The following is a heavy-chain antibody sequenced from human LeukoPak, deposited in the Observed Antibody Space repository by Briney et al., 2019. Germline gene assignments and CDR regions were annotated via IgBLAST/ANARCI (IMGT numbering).Heavy chain of an antibody. V-gene: IGHV3-30*04. J-gene: IGHJ1*01. CDR2: ISYDGSNE. Sequence: GGSLRLSCAASGITFRSYAMHWVRQAPGKGLEWVAGISYDGSNEYYADSVKGRFTISRDNANNTLSLQMNSLRPEDTGVYYCARAPSEIGGYYPEYFRHWGQGTLVTVSS. D-gene: IGHD3-22*01. CDR1: GITFRSYA. CDR3: ARAPSEIGGYYPEYFRH.